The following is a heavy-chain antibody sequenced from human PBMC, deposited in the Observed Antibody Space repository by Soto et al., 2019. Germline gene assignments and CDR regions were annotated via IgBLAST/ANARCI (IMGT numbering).Heavy chain of an antibody. CDR3: ARAPFTIFGVVIISHFDY. Sequence: PSETLSLTCTVSGGSISSGGYYWSWIRQHPGKGLEWIGYIYYSGSPYYNPSLKSRVTISVDPSKNQFSLKLSSVTAADTAVYYCARAPFTIFGVVIISHFDYWGQGTLVTVSS. CDR1: GGSISSGGYY. CDR2: IYYSGSP. J-gene: IGHJ4*02. V-gene: IGHV4-31*03. D-gene: IGHD3-3*01.